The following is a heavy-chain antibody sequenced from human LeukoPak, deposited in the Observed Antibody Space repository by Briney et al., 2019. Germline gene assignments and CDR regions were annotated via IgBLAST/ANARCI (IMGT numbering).Heavy chain of an antibody. CDR3: ARARPVYYYGSGPVLMDV. V-gene: IGHV4-59*01. Sequence: SETLSLTCTVSGGSISSYYWSWIRQPPGKGLEWIGYIYYSGSTNYNPSLKSRVTISVDTSKNQFSLKLSSVTAADTAVYYCARARPVYYYGSGPVLMDVWGKGTTVTISS. CDR1: GGSISSYY. CDR2: IYYSGST. J-gene: IGHJ6*03. D-gene: IGHD3-10*01.